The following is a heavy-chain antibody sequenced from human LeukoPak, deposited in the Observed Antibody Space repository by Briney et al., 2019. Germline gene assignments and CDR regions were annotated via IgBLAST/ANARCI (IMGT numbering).Heavy chain of an antibody. Sequence: IDGTTYYADSVKGRFTISTDQANNTLYLQMNTLGDEETAVYYCARGPRYSFYWGQGALVSVSS. J-gene: IGHJ4*02. V-gene: IGHV3-53*01. CDR2: IDGTT. D-gene: IGHD6-13*01. CDR3: ARGPRYSFY.